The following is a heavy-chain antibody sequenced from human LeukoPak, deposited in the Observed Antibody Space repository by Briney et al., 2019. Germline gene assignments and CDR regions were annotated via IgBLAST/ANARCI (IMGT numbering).Heavy chain of an antibody. V-gene: IGHV4-59*01. CDR3: SGGAAAGIFDY. D-gene: IGHD6-13*01. CDR2: IYNRGTT. Sequence: PSETLSLTCTVSGGSISSYYWSWIRQPPGKALEWIGYIYNRGTTDYNPSLKSRVTISIDTSNNQFSLKLSSLTAADTAVYYCSGGAAAGIFDYWGQGILVTVSS. CDR1: GGSISSYY. J-gene: IGHJ4*02.